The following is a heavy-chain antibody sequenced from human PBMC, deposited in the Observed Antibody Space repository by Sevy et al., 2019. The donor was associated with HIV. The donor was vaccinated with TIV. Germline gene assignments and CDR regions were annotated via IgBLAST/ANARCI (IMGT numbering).Heavy chain of an antibody. V-gene: IGHV5-51*01. CDR1: GYSFTSYW. Sequence: GGSLRLSCKGSGYSFTSYWIGWVRQMPGKGLEWMGIIYPGDSDTRYSPSFQGQVTISADKSISTAYLQWSSLKASDTAMYYCARPLNGVSGAFDIWGQGTMVTVSS. D-gene: IGHD1-1*01. CDR2: IYPGDSDT. CDR3: ARPLNGVSGAFDI. J-gene: IGHJ3*02.